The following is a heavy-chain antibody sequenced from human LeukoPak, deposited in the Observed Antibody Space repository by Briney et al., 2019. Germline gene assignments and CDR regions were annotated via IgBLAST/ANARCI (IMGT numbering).Heavy chain of an antibody. J-gene: IGHJ4*02. CDR1: GGSISSRFYY. CDR2: IHYSGST. Sequence: PSETLSLTCTVSGGSISSRFYYWGWIRQPPGRGLEWIGSIHYSGSTYYNPSLKSRVTISVDTSNNHFSLKLSSVTAADTAVYYCARHLASYYNYWGQGTLVTVSS. V-gene: IGHV4-39*01. CDR3: ARHLASYYNY. D-gene: IGHD3-10*01.